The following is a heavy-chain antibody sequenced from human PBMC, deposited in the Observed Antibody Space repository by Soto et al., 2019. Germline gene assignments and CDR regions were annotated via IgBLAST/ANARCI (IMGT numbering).Heavy chain of an antibody. J-gene: IGHJ5*02. D-gene: IGHD3-10*01. CDR2: IYYSGST. V-gene: IGHV4-30-4*01. Sequence: SETLSLTCTVSGGSISSGDYYWSWIRQPPGKGLEWIGYIYYSGSTYYNPSLKSRVTISVDTSKNQFSLKLSSVTAADTAVYYCARELWFGELSPDNWFDPWGQGTLVTVSS. CDR3: ARELWFGELSPDNWFDP. CDR1: GGSISSGDYY.